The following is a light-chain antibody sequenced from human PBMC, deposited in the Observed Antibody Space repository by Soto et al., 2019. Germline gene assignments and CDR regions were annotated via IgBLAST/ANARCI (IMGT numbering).Light chain of an antibody. V-gene: IGLV1-40*01. CDR1: SSNIGAGYD. Sequence: QSVLTQPPSVSGAPGQRVTISCTGSSSNIGAGYDVHWFQQLPGTAPKLLIYGNSNRPSGVPDRFSGSKSGTSASLDITGLQAEDEADYYCQSYQSSLTALFGGGTKLTVI. J-gene: IGLJ2*01. CDR3: QSYQSSLTAL. CDR2: GNS.